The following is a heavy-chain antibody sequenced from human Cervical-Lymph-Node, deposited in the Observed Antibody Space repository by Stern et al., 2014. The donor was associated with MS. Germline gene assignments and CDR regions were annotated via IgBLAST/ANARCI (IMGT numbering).Heavy chain of an antibody. CDR2: TSYDGTTR. Sequence: VKLVESGGGVVQPGRSLRLSCAASGFPFSNYRMHWVRQAPGKGLEWVAFTSYDGTTRHYADSVKGRFTISRDNSRNTLFLQMNTLRNEDTAVYYCASPIERYCSGGRCIDYWGQGTLVTVSS. CDR3: ASPIERYCSGGRCIDY. J-gene: IGHJ4*02. D-gene: IGHD2-15*01. CDR1: GFPFSNYR. V-gene: IGHV3-30-3*01.